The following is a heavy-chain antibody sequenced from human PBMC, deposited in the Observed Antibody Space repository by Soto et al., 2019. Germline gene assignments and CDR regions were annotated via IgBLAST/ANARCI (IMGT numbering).Heavy chain of an antibody. Sequence: SETLCLTCSVPGGSINTYSWSWIRLPPGQGLEWIGDIHYTGRANYSPSLKSRVTMSVDTSKYQFSLNLNSASAADTAVYFCARHNFATRAFDVWGQGTLVTVSS. V-gene: IGHV4-59*08. CDR3: ARHNFATRAFDV. CDR1: GGSINTYS. D-gene: IGHD1-1*01. J-gene: IGHJ4*02. CDR2: IHYTGRA.